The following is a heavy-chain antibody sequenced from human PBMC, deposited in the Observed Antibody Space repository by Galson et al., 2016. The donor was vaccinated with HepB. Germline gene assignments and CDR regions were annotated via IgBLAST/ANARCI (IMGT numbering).Heavy chain of an antibody. Sequence: SLRLSCAVSGFTFSDHYMDWVRQAPGRGLEWVGRSRNKASSYTTEYAASVKGRFTISRDVSKNSMYLQMNSLRAEDTAVYYCTRVNVPPPGMDVWGQGTTVTVSS. CDR1: GFTFSDHY. V-gene: IGHV3-72*01. J-gene: IGHJ6*02. CDR2: SRNKASSYTT. D-gene: IGHD3-10*02. CDR3: TRVNVPPPGMDV.